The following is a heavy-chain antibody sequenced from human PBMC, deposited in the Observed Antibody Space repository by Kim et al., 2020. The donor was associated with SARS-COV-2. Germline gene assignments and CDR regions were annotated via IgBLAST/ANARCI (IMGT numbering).Heavy chain of an antibody. D-gene: IGHD3-22*01. CDR2: ISYDGSNK. V-gene: IGHV3-30-3*01. CDR1: GFTFSSYA. J-gene: IGHJ6*02. CDR3: AREIGYYYGMDV. Sequence: GGSLRLSCAASGFTFSSYAMHWVRQAPGKGLEWVAVISYDGSNKYYADSVKGRFTISRDNSKNTLYLQMNSLRAEDTAVYYCAREIGYYYGMDVGDQGPT.